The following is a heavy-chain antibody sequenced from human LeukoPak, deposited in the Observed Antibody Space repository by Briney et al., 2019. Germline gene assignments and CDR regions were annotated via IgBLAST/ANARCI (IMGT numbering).Heavy chain of an antibody. J-gene: IGHJ3*02. D-gene: IGHD3-3*01. V-gene: IGHV5-51*01. CDR3: ARRPSYDFWSGYYGVDGLDI. CDR2: IFPGDSDT. CDR1: GYSFVSHW. Sequence: GESLKISCKASGYSFVSHWIVWVRQMPGKGLEWLGIIFPGDSDTRYSPSFQGQVTISADKSINTAYLRWNSLRASDTAMYYCARRPSYDFWSGYYGVDGLDIWGQGTMVTVSS.